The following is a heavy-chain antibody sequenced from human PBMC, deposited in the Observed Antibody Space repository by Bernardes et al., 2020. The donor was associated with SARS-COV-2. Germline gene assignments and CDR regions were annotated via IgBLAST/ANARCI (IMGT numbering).Heavy chain of an antibody. J-gene: IGHJ4*02. D-gene: IGHD2-15*01. CDR2: ISSGGDTI. V-gene: IGHV3-48*01. Sequence: GSSLKVLCVGSGFIFTTYSMSWVRQAPGKGLEWLLFISSGGDTIHDADSVRGRFTVSRDDAKNSVYLQMNSLRAEDTAVYYCARGWRENSFDYWGQGALVTVSS. CDR3: ARGWRENSFDY. CDR1: GFIFTTYS.